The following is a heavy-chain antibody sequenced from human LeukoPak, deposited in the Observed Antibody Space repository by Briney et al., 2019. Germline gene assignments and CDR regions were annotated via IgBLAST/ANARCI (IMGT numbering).Heavy chain of an antibody. CDR3: AREGIAVAGTWGYYFDY. V-gene: IGHV4-61*01. D-gene: IGHD6-19*01. Sequence: PSETLSLTCTVSGGSIRSSYYYWSWIRQPPGKGLEWIGYIYYSGSTNYNPSLKSRVTISVDTSKNQFSLKLSSVTAADTAVYYCAREGIAVAGTWGYYFDYWGQGTLVTVSS. CDR1: GGSIRSSYYY. J-gene: IGHJ4*02. CDR2: IYYSGST.